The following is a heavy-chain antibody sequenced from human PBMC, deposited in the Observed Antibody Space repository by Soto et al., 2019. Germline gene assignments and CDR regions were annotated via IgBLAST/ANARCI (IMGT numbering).Heavy chain of an antibody. CDR3: AGGGGIGTVDY. D-gene: IGHD2-8*02. Sequence: EGHLVESGGALAQPGGSLRLSCAASGFTFRTYWMSWVRQAPGKGLEWVANINEDGSETYYVDSVKGRFTMSRDNAKNSLFLQMNSLRAEDTALYYCAGGGGIGTVDYWGQGTLVTVSS. CDR2: INEDGSET. J-gene: IGHJ4*02. V-gene: IGHV3-7*05. CDR1: GFTFRTYW.